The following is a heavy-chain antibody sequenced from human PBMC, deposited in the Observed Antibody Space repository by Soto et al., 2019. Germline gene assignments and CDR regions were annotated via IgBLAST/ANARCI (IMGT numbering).Heavy chain of an antibody. CDR1: GFTFSSYA. D-gene: IGHD6-13*01. CDR3: AKDRSSSWYRDAFDI. J-gene: IGHJ3*02. CDR2: ISGSGGST. Sequence: GGSLRLSCAASGFTFSSYAMSWVRQAPGKGLEWVSAISGSGGSTDYADSVKGRFTISRDNSKNTLYLQMNSLRAEDTAVYYCAKDRSSSWYRDAFDIWGQGTMVTVSS. V-gene: IGHV3-23*01.